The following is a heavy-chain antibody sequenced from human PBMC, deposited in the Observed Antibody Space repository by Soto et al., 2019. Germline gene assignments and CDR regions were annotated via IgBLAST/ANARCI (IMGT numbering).Heavy chain of an antibody. CDR1: GFTFSSSV. CDR3: ARDGVGATVFFGYFDY. D-gene: IGHD1-26*01. J-gene: IGHJ4*02. Sequence: GGSLRLSCAASGFTFSSSVMSWVSQAPGKGLEWVSVIGGGGTTYYADSVKGRFTISRDNFKNTLYLQMNSLSVEDTAVYYCARDGVGATVFFGYFDYWGQGALVTVSS. V-gene: IGHV3-23*01. CDR2: IGGGGTT.